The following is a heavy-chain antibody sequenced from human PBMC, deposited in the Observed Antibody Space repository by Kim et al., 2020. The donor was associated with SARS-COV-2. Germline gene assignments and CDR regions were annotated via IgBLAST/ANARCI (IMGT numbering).Heavy chain of an antibody. V-gene: IGHV1-46*01. D-gene: IGHD6-6*01. CDR1: GYTFTSYY. J-gene: IGHJ3*02. CDR3: ARGYSGSSSSLDAFDI. Sequence: ASVKVSCKASGYTFTSYYMHWVRQAPGQGLEWMGIINPSGGSTSYAQKFQGRVTMTRDTSTSTVYMELSSLRSEDTAVYYCARGYSGSSSSLDAFDIWGQGTMVTVSS. CDR2: INPSGGST.